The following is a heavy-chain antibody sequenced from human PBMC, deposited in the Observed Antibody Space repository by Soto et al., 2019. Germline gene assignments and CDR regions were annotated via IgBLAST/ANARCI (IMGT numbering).Heavy chain of an antibody. J-gene: IGHJ4*02. CDR1: GVTLSSYE. Sequence: EVQLVESGGGLVQPGGSLRLSCAVFGVTLSSYEMNWVRQAPGKGLEWVSYINKNGGTVSYADSVKGRFTISGDNAENSLHLQMNSLRAEDTAVYYCATGVWYYFDYWGQGALVSVSS. CDR2: INKNGGTV. CDR3: ATGVWYYFDY. D-gene: IGHD2-21*01. V-gene: IGHV3-48*03.